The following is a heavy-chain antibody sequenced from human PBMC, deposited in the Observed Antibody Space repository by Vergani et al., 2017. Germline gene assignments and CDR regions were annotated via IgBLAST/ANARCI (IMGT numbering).Heavy chain of an antibody. Sequence: QVQLQESGPGLVKPSGTLSLPCAVSGYSISSNNCWTWVRQPPGKGLELIGEICYTEDTKYSPSLKSRVTVSVDESRNLFSLRLNSVTAADTAVYYCATIGYRRWGYYFDYWGQGILVTVSS. D-gene: IGHD2-2*02. CDR2: ICYTEDT. CDR1: GYSISSNNC. CDR3: ATIGYRRWGYYFDY. V-gene: IGHV4-4*02. J-gene: IGHJ4*02.